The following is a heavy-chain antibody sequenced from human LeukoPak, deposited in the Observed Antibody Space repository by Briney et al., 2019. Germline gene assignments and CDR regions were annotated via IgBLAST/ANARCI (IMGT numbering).Heavy chain of an antibody. CDR1: GFTFSSYW. J-gene: IGHJ4*02. V-gene: IGHV3-74*01. D-gene: IGHD2-15*01. CDR2: INSDGSST. Sequence: PGGSLRLSCAASGFTFSSYWMHWVRQAPGKGLVWVSRINSDGSSTSYADSVKGRFTISRDNAKNTLYLQMNSLRAEDTAVYYCARVGQYWPFHDYWGQGTLVTVSS. CDR3: ARVGQYWPFHDY.